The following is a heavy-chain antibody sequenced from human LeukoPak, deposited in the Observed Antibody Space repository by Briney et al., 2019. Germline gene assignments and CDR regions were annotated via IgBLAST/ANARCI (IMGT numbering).Heavy chain of an antibody. D-gene: IGHD3-22*01. CDR3: ATVAAYYYDSSGYFDY. Sequence: AASVKVSCKVSGYTLTELSMHWVRQAPGKGLEWMRGFDPEDGETIYAQKFQGRVTMTEDTSTDTAYMELSSLRSEDTAVYYCATVAAYYYDSSGYFDYWGEGTLVTVSS. CDR1: GYTLTELS. J-gene: IGHJ4*02. CDR2: FDPEDGET. V-gene: IGHV1-24*01.